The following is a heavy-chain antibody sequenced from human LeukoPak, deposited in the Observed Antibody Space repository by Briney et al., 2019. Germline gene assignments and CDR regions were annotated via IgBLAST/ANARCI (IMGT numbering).Heavy chain of an antibody. D-gene: IGHD3-3*01. V-gene: IGHV3-30*02. CDR3: AKDRSDFWSGYAVDY. Sequence: GGSLRLSCAASGFTFSSYGMHWVRQAPGKGLEWVAFIRYDGSNKYYADSVKGRFTISRDNSKNTPYLQMNSLRAEDTAVCYCAKDRSDFWSGYAVDYWGQGTLVTVSS. CDR2: IRYDGSNK. J-gene: IGHJ4*02. CDR1: GFTFSSYG.